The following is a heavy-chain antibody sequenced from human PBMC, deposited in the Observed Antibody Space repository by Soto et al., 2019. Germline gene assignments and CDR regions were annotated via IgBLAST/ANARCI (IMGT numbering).Heavy chain of an antibody. J-gene: IGHJ3*02. CDR3: ARRYCSGGSCYQDAFDI. CDR1: GGSISSYY. V-gene: IGHV4-59*01. D-gene: IGHD2-15*01. CDR2: IYYSGST. Sequence: QVQLQESGPGLVKPSETLSLTCTVSGGSISSYYWSWIRQPPGKGLEWIGYIYYSGSTNYNPSLKSRVTISVDTSKNQFSLKLSSVTAADTAVYYCARRYCSGGSCYQDAFDIWGQGTMVTVSS.